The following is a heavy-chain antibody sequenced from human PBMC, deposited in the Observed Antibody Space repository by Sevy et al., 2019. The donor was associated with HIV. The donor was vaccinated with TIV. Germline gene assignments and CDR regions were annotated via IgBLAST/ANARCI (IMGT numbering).Heavy chain of an antibody. D-gene: IGHD2-8*02. J-gene: IGHJ4*02. CDR2: ISYSGST. Sequence: SETPSLTCTVSGGSINSYYWSWIRQPPGKALEWIGYISYSGSTNYNPSLKSRVTISVDTSKKQFSLKLSSVTAADTAVYYCARAYWVEELHFDYWGQGTLVTVSS. CDR1: GGSINSYY. V-gene: IGHV4-59*13. CDR3: ARAYWVEELHFDY.